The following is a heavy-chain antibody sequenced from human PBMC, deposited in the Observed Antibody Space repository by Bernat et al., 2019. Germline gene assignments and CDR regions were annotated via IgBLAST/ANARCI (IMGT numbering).Heavy chain of an antibody. D-gene: IGHD6-13*01. Sequence: QVQLVESGGGVVQPGRSLRLSCAASGFTLSSHGMHWVRQAPGKGLEWVAVISYDGSTKYYGDSVKGRFTISRDNSKNTLYLQMNSLRVEDTAVYYCTKEGGAAGSSYQAYFDYWGQGTLVTVSS. V-gene: IGHV3-30*18. CDR3: TKEGGAAGSSYQAYFDY. CDR1: GFTLSSHG. J-gene: IGHJ4*02. CDR2: ISYDGSTK.